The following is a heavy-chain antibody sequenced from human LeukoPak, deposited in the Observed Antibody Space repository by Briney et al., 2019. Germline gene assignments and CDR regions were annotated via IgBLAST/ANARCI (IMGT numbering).Heavy chain of an antibody. CDR1: GGSISSGGYS. CDR2: LYYSGNT. D-gene: IGHD4-17*01. V-gene: IGHV4-30-2*01. J-gene: IGHJ4*02. CDR3: ASYYGDYYYFDY. Sequence: SETLSLTCAVSGGSISSGGYSWSWIRQPPGQGLEWIGYLYYSGNTYYNASLKSRVTISVDMSKSQFSLKLSSVTAADTAVYYCASYYGDYYYFDYWGQGTLVTVPS.